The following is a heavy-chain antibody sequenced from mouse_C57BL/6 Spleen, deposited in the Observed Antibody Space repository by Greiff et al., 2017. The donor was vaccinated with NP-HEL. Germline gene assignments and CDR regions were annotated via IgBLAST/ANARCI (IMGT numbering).Heavy chain of an antibody. V-gene: IGHV1-80*01. CDR1: GYAFSSYW. CDR2: IYPGDGDT. Sequence: QVQLQQSGAELVKPGASVKISCKASGYAFSSYWMNWVKQRPGRGLEGIGKIYPGDGDTNYNGKFKGKATLTADKSSSTAYMQLSSLTSEDSAVYFCARDHGSLYFDVWGTGTTVTVSS. J-gene: IGHJ1*03. CDR3: ARDHGSLYFDV. D-gene: IGHD1-1*01.